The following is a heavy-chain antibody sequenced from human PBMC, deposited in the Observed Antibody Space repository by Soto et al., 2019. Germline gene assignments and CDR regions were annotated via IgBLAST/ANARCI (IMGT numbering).Heavy chain of an antibody. CDR3: VGRYDFRDY. V-gene: IGHV4-59*01. D-gene: IGHD3-3*01. J-gene: IGHJ4*02. CDR2: IYYSEST. Sequence: SETLSLTCTVSGGSISSYYWSWIRQPPGKGLEWIGYIYYSESTNYNPSLRSRVTISIDASKNQFSLKLTSVTAADTAVYYCVGRYDFRDYWGQGTLVTVSS. CDR1: GGSISSYY.